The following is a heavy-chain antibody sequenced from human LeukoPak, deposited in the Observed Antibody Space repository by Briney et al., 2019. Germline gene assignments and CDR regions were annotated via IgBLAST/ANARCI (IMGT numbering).Heavy chain of an antibody. CDR1: GFIFSDYY. Sequence: GGSLRLSCAASGFIFSDYYMNWLRQAPGKGLEWLSFISSTSHTISYADSVKGRFTISRDNANNSLYLQMNSLRAEDTAVYYCANALGDWGQGTLVTVSS. D-gene: IGHD4-17*01. CDR2: ISSTSHTI. CDR3: ANALGD. J-gene: IGHJ4*02. V-gene: IGHV3-11*01.